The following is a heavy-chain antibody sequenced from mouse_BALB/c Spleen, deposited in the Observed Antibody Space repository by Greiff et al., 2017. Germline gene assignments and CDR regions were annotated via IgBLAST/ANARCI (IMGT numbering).Heavy chain of an antibody. Sequence: EVQVVESGGGLVQPGGSLKLSCAASGFTFSSYTMSWVRQTPEKRLEWVAYISNGGGSTYYPDTVKGRFTISRDNAKNTLYLQMSSLKSEDTAMYYCARHYYGSSYAMDYWGQGTSVTVSS. CDR3: ARHYYGSSYAMDY. CDR1: GFTFSSYT. D-gene: IGHD1-1*01. J-gene: IGHJ4*01. CDR2: ISNGGGST. V-gene: IGHV5-12-2*01.